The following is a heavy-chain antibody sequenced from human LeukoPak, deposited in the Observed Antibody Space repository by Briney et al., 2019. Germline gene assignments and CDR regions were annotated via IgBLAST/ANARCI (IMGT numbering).Heavy chain of an antibody. J-gene: IGHJ5*02. CDR3: ARDWELGH. Sequence: SETLSLTYTVSGGSISIYYWNWIRQPPGKGLEWIGNIQYSGSTNYNPSLKSRVTILLDTSKNQFSLKLNSVTAADTAVYYCARDWELGHWGQGTLVTVS. CDR2: IQYSGST. V-gene: IGHV4-59*01. CDR1: GGSISIYY. D-gene: IGHD1-1*01.